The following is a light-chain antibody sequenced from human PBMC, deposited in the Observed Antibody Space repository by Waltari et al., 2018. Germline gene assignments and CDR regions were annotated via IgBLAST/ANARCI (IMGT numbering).Light chain of an antibody. V-gene: IGKV3-15*01. Sequence: EIVVTQSQATLSVSPGERVTLSCRASQNVGTSLAWYQQKPGQTPRLLIFGAYSRASGVPARFSGSGSGTDFTLAISSLQSEDFAVYYCQQYEDWPRHSFGGGTKVQIE. CDR3: QQYEDWPRHS. J-gene: IGKJ4*01. CDR1: QNVGTS. CDR2: GAY.